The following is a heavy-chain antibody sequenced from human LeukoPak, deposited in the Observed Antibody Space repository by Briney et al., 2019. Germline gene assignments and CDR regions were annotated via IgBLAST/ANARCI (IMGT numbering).Heavy chain of an antibody. CDR3: ARHRRYCSSTSCVFDY. CDR2: ISAYNGNT. J-gene: IGHJ4*02. V-gene: IGHV1-18*01. CDR1: GYTFTSYG. D-gene: IGHD2-2*01. Sequence: ASVTVSCKASGYTFTSYGISWVRQAPGQGLEWMGWISAYNGNTNYAQKLQGRVTMTTDTSTSTAYMELRSLRSDDTAVYYCARHRRYCSSTSCVFDYWGQGTLVTVSS.